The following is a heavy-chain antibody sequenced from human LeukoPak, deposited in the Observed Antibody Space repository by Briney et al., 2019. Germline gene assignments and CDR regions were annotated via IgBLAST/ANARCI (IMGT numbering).Heavy chain of an antibody. CDR1: GGSISSGSYY. CDR3: ARESPTYYYDSSGLFDP. V-gene: IGHV4-61*02. J-gene: IGHJ5*02. Sequence: SQTLSLTCTVSGGSISSGSYYWSWIRQPAGKGLEWIRRIYTSGSTNYNPSLKSRVTISVDTSKNQFSLKLSSVTAADTAVYYCARESPTYYYDSSGLFDPWGQGTLVTVSS. CDR2: IYTSGST. D-gene: IGHD3-22*01.